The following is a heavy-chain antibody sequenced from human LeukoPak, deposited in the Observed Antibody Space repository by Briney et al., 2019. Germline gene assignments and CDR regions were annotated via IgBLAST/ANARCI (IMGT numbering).Heavy chain of an antibody. D-gene: IGHD1-1*01. CDR3: ARVDTTLSYNLDY. V-gene: IGHV3-53*04. Sequence: GGSLRLSCAASGFTVSTNCMIWVRQPPGKGLEWVSVIYNTGSTYNADSVKGRFTISRHNSKNTVYLQMNNLRAEDTAMYYCARVDTTLSYNLDYWGQGTLVTVSS. CDR2: IYNTGST. J-gene: IGHJ4*02. CDR1: GFTVSTNC.